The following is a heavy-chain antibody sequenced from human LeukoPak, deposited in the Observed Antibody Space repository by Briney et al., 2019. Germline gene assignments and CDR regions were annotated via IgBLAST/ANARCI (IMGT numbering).Heavy chain of an antibody. V-gene: IGHV3-30*04. CDR3: ARERQDTVIHSGAFDI. Sequence: PGRSPRLSCAASGFTFSNYFMHWVRQAPGKGLEWVADIASDGSHTFYVESVKGRFTIYRDNSKNTLYLQMNSLRAEDTAVYFCARERQDTVIHSGAFDIWGQGTMVTVSS. CDR1: GFTFSNYF. CDR2: IASDGSHT. D-gene: IGHD2-21*02. J-gene: IGHJ3*02.